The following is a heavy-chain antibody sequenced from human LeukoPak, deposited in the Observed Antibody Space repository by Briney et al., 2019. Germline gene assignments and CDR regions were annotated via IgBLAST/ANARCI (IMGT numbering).Heavy chain of an antibody. V-gene: IGHV4-39*01. CDR2: FYYIGGT. J-gene: IGHJ4*02. CDR1: RGSISSSSYY. D-gene: IGHD4-11*01. Sequence: PSETLSLTCTVSRGSISSSSYYWGWIRQPPGKRLEWIGSFYYIGGTYYNPSLEGRVTISADSSKNQFSLKLTSVTAADTALYYCARILTTFDSWGQGTPVTVSS. CDR3: ARILTTFDS.